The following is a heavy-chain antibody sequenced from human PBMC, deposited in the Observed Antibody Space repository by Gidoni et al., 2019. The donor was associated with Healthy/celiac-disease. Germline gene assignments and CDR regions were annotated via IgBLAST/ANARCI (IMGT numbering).Heavy chain of an antibody. Sequence: QVQLVESGGGVVQPGRSLRLSCAASGFTFSSYGMHWVRQAPGKGLEWVAVISYDGSNKYYADSVKGRFTISRDNSKNTLYLQMNSLRAEDTAVYYCAKVGEMAYYFDYWGQGTLVTVSS. J-gene: IGHJ4*02. CDR1: GFTFSSYG. V-gene: IGHV3-30*18. D-gene: IGHD3-10*01. CDR3: AKVGEMAYYFDY. CDR2: ISYDGSNK.